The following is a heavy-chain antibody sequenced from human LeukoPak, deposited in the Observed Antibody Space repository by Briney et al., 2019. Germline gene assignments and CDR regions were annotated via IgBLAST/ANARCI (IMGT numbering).Heavy chain of an antibody. D-gene: IGHD6-13*01. V-gene: IGHV1-2*02. CDR2: INPNSGGT. J-gene: IGHJ4*02. Sequence: GASVKVSCKASGYTFTGYYMHWVRQAPGQGLEWMGWINPNSGGTNYAQKFQGRVTMTRDTSISTAYMELSRLRSDDTAVYYCARPRSIAAAGTGFDYWGQGVLVTVSS. CDR1: GYTFTGYY. CDR3: ARPRSIAAAGTGFDY.